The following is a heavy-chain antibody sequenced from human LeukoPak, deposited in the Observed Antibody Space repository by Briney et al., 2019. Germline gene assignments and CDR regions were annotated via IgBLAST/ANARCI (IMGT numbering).Heavy chain of an antibody. Sequence: ASVKVSCKASGYTFTGYYMHWVRQAPGQGLEWMGWINPNSGGTNYVQKFQGRVTMTRDTSISTAYMELSRLRSDDTAVYYCARDYDFWSGYLFFDYWGQGTLVTVSS. J-gene: IGHJ4*02. CDR3: ARDYDFWSGYLFFDY. D-gene: IGHD3-3*01. V-gene: IGHV1-2*02. CDR2: INPNSGGT. CDR1: GYTFTGYY.